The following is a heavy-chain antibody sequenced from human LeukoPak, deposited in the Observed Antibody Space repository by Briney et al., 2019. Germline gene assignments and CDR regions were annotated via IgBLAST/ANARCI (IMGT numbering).Heavy chain of an antibody. CDR3: ALGLVTDH. Sequence: GGSLRLSCAASGFTVSSNFMSWVRQAPGKGLEWVSVIYSGGSTYYPDSVKGRFTISRDNSKNTLYLQMNSLRVEDTAVYYCALGLVTDHWGQGTLVTVSS. CDR1: GFTVSSNF. J-gene: IGHJ4*02. V-gene: IGHV3-66*01. D-gene: IGHD3-9*01. CDR2: IYSGGST.